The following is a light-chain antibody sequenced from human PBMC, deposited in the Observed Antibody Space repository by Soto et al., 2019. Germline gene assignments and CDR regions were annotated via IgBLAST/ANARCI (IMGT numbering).Light chain of an antibody. V-gene: IGLV2-14*01. CDR2: DVS. CDR1: SSDVGGYNY. Sequence: QSVLTQPASVSGSPGQSITISCTGTSSDVGGYNYVSWYQQHPGKAPKLMIYDVSNRPSGVSNRFSGSKSGNTASLTISGLQAEEEADYSCSSYTSSSSRVLVFGGGTKLTVL. CDR3: SSYTSSSSRVLV. J-gene: IGLJ2*01.